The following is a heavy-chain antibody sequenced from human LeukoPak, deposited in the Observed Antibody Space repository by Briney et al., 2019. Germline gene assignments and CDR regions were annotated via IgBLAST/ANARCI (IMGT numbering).Heavy chain of an antibody. CDR2: IIPIFGTA. V-gene: IGHV1-69*13. CDR1: GYTFTGYY. Sequence: GASVKVSCKASGYTFTGYYMHWVRQAPGQGLEWMGGIIPIFGTANYAQKFQGRVTITADESTSTAYMELSSLRSEDTAVYYCARARPGSTSSEFDYWGQGTLVTVSS. D-gene: IGHD2-2*01. CDR3: ARARPGSTSSEFDY. J-gene: IGHJ4*02.